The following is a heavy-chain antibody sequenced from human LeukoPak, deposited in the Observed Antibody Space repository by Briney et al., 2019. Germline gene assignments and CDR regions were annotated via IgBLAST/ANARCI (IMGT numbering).Heavy chain of an antibody. CDR2: ISGSGGST. D-gene: IGHD1-26*01. CDR1: GFTFSSYA. V-gene: IGHV3-23*01. J-gene: IGHJ4*02. Sequence: GGSLRLSCAASGFTFSSYAMSWVRQAPGKGLEWVSAISGSGGSTYYADSVKGRFTISRDNSKNTLYLQMNSLRAEDTAVYYCARAWGTRRELYYFDYWGQGTLVTGSS. CDR3: ARAWGTRRELYYFDY.